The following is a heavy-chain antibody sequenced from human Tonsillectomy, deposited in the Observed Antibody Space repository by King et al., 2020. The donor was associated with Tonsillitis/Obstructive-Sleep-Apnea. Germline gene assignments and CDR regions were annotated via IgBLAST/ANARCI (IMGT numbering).Heavy chain of an antibody. CDR1: GGTFSSYA. D-gene: IGHD2-21*02. J-gene: IGHJ6*02. Sequence: VQLVQSGAEVKKPGSSVKVSCKASGGTFSSYAISWVRQAPGQGLEWMGGIIPIFGTANYAQKFQGRVTITADESTSTAYMELSSLRSEDTAVYYCARVKPVGDHGGKHSPYYYYYGMDVWGQGTTVTVSS. CDR2: IIPIFGTA. CDR3: ARVKPVGDHGGKHSPYYYYYGMDV. V-gene: IGHV1-69*01.